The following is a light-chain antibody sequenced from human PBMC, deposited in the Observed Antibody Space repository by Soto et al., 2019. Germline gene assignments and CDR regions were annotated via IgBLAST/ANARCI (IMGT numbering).Light chain of an antibody. CDR1: QGVSTW. V-gene: IGKV1D-12*01. J-gene: IGKJ4*01. CDR2: TAS. CDR3: QQNTTFPLT. Sequence: DIQMTQSPSSVSASVGDRVTITCRASQGVSTWLAWYQQKPGKAPNLLIYTASSLQSGVPSRFSGSGSGTDFTLTISSLQPEDVATDYCQQNTTFPLTCGGGTKVEI.